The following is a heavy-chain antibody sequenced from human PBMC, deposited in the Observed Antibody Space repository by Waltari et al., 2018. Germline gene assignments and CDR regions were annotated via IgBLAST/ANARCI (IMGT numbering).Heavy chain of an antibody. CDR3: ARGQQWLAHDAFDI. V-gene: IGHV1-69*02. Sequence: QVPLVQSGAEVNKPGSSVKVSCKASGCTFSSYTTSGVRTPPGQGLEWMGRIILILGIANYAQKFQGRVTITADKSTSTAYMELSSLRSEDTAVYYCARGQQWLAHDAFDIWGQGTMVTVSS. CDR2: IILILGIA. J-gene: IGHJ3*02. D-gene: IGHD6-19*01. CDR1: GCTFSSYT.